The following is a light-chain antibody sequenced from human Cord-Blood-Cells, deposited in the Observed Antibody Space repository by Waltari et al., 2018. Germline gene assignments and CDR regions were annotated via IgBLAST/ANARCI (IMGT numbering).Light chain of an antibody. Sequence: DIQMTQSPSSLSASVGDRVTITCRASQSISIYLNWYQQKPGRAPKLLIYAASSLQSGVPSRFSGSGSGTYFTLTISSLQPEDFATYYCQQNYSTPLTFGQGTKLEIK. CDR1: QSISIY. V-gene: IGKV1-39*01. J-gene: IGKJ2*01. CDR3: QQNYSTPLT. CDR2: AAS.